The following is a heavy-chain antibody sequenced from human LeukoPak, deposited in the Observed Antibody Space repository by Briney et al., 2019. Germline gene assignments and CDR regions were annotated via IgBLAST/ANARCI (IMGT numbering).Heavy chain of an antibody. CDR1: GGSISSYY. V-gene: IGHV4-59*01. Sequence: SETLSLTCTVSGGSISSYYWSWIRQPPGKGLEWIGYIYYSGSTNYNPSLKSRVTISVDTSKNQFSLKLSSVTAADTAVYYCARVNGGAVAGYYLDYWGQGTLVTVSS. D-gene: IGHD6-19*01. CDR3: ARVNGGAVAGYYLDY. CDR2: IYYSGST. J-gene: IGHJ4*02.